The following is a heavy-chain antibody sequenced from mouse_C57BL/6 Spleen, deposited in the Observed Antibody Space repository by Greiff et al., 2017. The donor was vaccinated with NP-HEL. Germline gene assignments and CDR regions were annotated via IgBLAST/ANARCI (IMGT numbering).Heavy chain of an antibody. D-gene: IGHD1-1*01. CDR1: GYTFTSYW. CDR2: IDPSDSYT. J-gene: IGHJ3*01. V-gene: IGHV1-59*01. CDR3: ARVGAYGSRGFAY. Sequence: QVHVKQSGAELVRPGTSVKLSCKASGYTFTSYWMHWVKQRPGQGLEWIGVIDPSDSYTNYNQKFKGKATLTVDTSSSTAYMQLSSLTSEDSAVYYCARVGAYGSRGFAYWGQETLVTVSA.